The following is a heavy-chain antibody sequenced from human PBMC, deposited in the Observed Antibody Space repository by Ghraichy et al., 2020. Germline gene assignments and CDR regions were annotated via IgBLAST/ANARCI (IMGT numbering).Heavy chain of an antibody. V-gene: IGHV1-69*13. CDR1: GGTFNNFA. CDR2: IVPLYGIP. J-gene: IGHJ4*02. Sequence: SGKVSCKASGGTFNNFAVNWVRQAPGQGLEWMGGIVPLYGIPHYAQEFQGRLTIIADDSTGTASMELTSLRSEDTAVYYCASPSPSRSFYPSFFECWGQGTLVTVSS. D-gene: IGHD1-26*01. CDR3: ASPSPSRSFYPSFFEC.